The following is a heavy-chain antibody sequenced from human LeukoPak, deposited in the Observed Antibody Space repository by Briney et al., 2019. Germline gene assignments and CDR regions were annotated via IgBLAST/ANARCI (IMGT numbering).Heavy chain of an antibody. CDR1: GGTFSSYA. D-gene: IGHD6-19*01. J-gene: IGHJ4*02. CDR2: IIPIFGTA. V-gene: IGHV1-69*05. CDR3: ARDGYSSGWLESADY. Sequence: SVKVSCKASGGTFSSYAISWVRQAPGQGLEWTGRIIPIFGTANYAQKFQGRVTITTDESTSTAYMELSSLRSEDTAVYYCARDGYSSGWLESADYWGQGTLVTVSS.